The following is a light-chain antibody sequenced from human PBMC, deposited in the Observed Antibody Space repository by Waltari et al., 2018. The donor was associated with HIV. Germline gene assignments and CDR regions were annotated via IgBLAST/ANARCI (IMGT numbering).Light chain of an antibody. J-gene: IGLJ3*02. Sequence: QSVLTQPPSVSGATGQRVTISCTGSSSNIGAGYDVNWSQQLPGTAPNLLIYGNSNRPSGVPDRFSGSKSGTSASLAITGLQAEDEADYYCQSYDSSLSVWVFGGGTKLTVL. CDR2: GNS. CDR3: QSYDSSLSVWV. V-gene: IGLV1-40*01. CDR1: SSNIGAGYD.